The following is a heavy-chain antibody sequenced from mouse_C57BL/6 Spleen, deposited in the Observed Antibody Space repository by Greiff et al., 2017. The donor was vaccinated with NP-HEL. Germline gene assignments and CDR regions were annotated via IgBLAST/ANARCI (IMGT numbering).Heavy chain of an antibody. CDR2: IYPGNGDT. CDR1: GYTFTSYN. J-gene: IGHJ4*01. CDR3: ARISYYDYDGYAMDY. V-gene: IGHV1-12*01. D-gene: IGHD2-4*01. Sequence: LQQSGAELVRPGASVKMSCKASGYTFTSYNMHWVKQTPRQGLEWIGAIYPGNGDTSYNPQFKGKATLTVDKSSSTAYMQLSSLTSEDSAVYFCARISYYDYDGYAMDYWGQGTSVTVSS.